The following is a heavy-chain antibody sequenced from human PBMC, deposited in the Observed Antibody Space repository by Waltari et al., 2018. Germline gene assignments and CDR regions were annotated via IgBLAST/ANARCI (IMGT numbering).Heavy chain of an antibody. V-gene: IGHV4-34*01. J-gene: IGHJ4*02. Sequence: QVQMRQWGAGLLEPSETLSLTCAVYGGSLSGYSWTWIRQTPGKGLEWIGEINHSGSTNYRSSIKSRGTISLAASNNQFSLKLSSVTAADTAIYYCARDGRGFNYGSGTYNYWGQGTLVTVSS. CDR1: GGSLSGYS. D-gene: IGHD3-10*01. CDR2: INHSGST. CDR3: ARDGRGFNYGSGTYNY.